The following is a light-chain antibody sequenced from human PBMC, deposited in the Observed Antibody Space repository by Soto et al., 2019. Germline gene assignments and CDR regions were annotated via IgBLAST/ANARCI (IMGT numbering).Light chain of an antibody. CDR1: QSVRSN. CDR3: QQYNNWPPRT. V-gene: IGKV3-15*01. Sequence: EIVLTQSPATLSVARGDGATLSCRANQSVRSNLAWYQQRPGQAPRLLIYGASTRAAGVPARFSGSGSGTEFTLTISSLQSEDFAVYYCQQYNNWPPRTFGQGTKVDIK. CDR2: GAS. J-gene: IGKJ1*01.